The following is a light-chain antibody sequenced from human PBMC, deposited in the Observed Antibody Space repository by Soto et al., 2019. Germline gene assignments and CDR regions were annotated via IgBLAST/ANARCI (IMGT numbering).Light chain of an antibody. J-gene: IGKJ1*01. CDR2: DVS. Sequence: EIVLTQSPATLSLSPGERATLSCWASQSVSNSLAWYQQRPGQSPRLLIYDVSTRATGIPARFGGSGSGTDFTLTISSLETEDFAVYYCQQSYSTLWTFGQGTKVEIK. CDR1: QSVSNS. V-gene: IGKV3-11*01. CDR3: QQSYSTLWT.